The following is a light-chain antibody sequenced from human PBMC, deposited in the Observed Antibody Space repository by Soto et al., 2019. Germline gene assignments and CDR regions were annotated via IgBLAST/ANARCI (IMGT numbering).Light chain of an antibody. J-gene: IGLJ3*02. Sequence: QSVLTQPACVSGSPGQSITISCTGTSSDVGGYNYVSWYQQHPGKAPKLMIYEVSNRPSGVSNRFSGSKSGNTASLTISGLQAEDEADYYCSSYTSSSGWVFGGGTKLTVL. CDR2: EVS. CDR3: SSYTSSSGWV. V-gene: IGLV2-14*01. CDR1: SSDVGGYNY.